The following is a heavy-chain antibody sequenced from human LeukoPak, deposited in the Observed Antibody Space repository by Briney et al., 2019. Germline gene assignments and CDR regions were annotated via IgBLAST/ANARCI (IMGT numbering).Heavy chain of an antibody. J-gene: IGHJ3*02. D-gene: IGHD1-14*01. CDR1: GFTFSSYG. Sequence: GGSLRLSCAASGFTFSSYGMHWVRQAPGKGLEWVAVIWYDGSNKYYADSVKGRFTISRDNSKNTLYLQMNSLRAEDTAAYYCARDGYNVAFDIWGQGTMVTVSS. CDR3: ARDGYNVAFDI. V-gene: IGHV3-33*01. CDR2: IWYDGSNK.